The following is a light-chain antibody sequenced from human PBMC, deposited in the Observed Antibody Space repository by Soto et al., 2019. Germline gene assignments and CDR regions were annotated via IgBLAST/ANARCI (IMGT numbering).Light chain of an antibody. V-gene: IGLV2-14*03. Sequence: QSALTQPASVSGSPGQSITISCTGTSSDVGAYNYVSWYQQHPGKVPKLMIYDVSDRPSGVSNPFSGSKSGNTASLTISGLQAEDEADYYCSSFTRSNSYVFGTGTKLTVL. CDR3: SSFTRSNSYV. CDR1: SSDVGAYNY. CDR2: DVS. J-gene: IGLJ1*01.